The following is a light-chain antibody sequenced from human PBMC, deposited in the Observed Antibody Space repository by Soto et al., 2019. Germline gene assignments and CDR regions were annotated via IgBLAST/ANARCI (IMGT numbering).Light chain of an antibody. V-gene: IGKV1-5*03. J-gene: IGKJ5*01. CDR3: QQFNSYPIT. CDR1: QSISSW. CDR2: KAS. Sequence: DIQMTQFPSTLSAYVGDRVTITCRASQSISSWLAWYQQKPGKAPKLLIYKASTLETGVPSRFSGSGSGTEFTLSISGLQPDDFATYYCQQFNSYPITFGQGTRLEIK.